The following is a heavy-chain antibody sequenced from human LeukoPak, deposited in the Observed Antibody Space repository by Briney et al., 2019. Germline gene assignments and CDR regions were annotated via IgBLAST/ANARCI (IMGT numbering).Heavy chain of an antibody. CDR2: FYFGGST. V-gene: IGHV4-39*02. D-gene: IGHD5-18*01. CDR1: GGSVTSSRSY. CDR3: ATPNGFSYGFFGS. Sequence: PSETLSLTCTVSGGSVTSSRSYWGWIRQSPVKGLEWIGSFYFGGSTYYNPSLKSRVSISLDTSKNHFFLNLTSVTAADTAVYYCATPNGFSYGFFGSWGQGILVTVSS. J-gene: IGHJ4*02.